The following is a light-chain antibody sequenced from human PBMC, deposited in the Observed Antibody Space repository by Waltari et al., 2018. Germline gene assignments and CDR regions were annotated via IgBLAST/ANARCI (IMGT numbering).Light chain of an antibody. CDR1: QIISNNY. CDR3: QQFGGSPTYT. V-gene: IGKV3-20*01. Sequence: DIVLTQSPGTLSLSPGERATLSCRASQIISNNYLAWYQAKPGQAPRLLIYGISHRATGIPDRFSGGGSGTDFTLTISRLEPEDFAVYYCQQFGGSPTYTFGQGTKLEIK. CDR2: GIS. J-gene: IGKJ2*01.